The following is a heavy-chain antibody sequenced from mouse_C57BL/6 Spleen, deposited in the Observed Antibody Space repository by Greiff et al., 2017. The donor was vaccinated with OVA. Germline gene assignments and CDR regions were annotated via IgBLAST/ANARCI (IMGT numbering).Heavy chain of an antibody. Sequence: VQLQQSGPVLVKPGASVKMSCKASGYTFTDYYMNWVKQSHGKSLEWIGVINPYNGGTSYNQKFKGKATLTVDKSSSTAYMELNSLTSEDSAVYYCARSLITTVVAPFDYWGQGTTLTVSS. D-gene: IGHD1-1*01. J-gene: IGHJ2*01. V-gene: IGHV1-19*01. CDR2: INPYNGGT. CDR3: ARSLITTVVAPFDY. CDR1: GYTFTDYY.